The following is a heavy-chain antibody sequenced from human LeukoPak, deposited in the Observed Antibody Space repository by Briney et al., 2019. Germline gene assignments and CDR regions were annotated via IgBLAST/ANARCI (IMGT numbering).Heavy chain of an antibody. CDR2: IYPGDSDT. V-gene: IGHV5-51*01. D-gene: IGHD3-9*01. CDR3: ARVALALTGSYYFDF. CDR1: GYSFTSYW. J-gene: IGHJ4*02. Sequence: GESLKISCKGSGYSFTSYWIGWVRQMPGKGLEWMAIIYPGDSDTIYSPSFQGQVTISADKSITTAYLQWSSLKASDTAMYYCARVALALTGSYYFDFWGQGALVTVAS.